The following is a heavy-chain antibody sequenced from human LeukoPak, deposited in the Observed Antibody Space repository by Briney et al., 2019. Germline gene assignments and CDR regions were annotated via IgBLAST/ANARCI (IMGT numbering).Heavy chain of an antibody. Sequence: SETLSLTCAVSGGSISSSNWWSLVRHPPGKGLEWIGDIYHSGSSNYNPSLKSRVTISVDKSKNQFSLKLSSVTAADTAVYYCARVTAMVTVDYWGQGTLVTVSS. CDR3: ARVTAMVTVDY. D-gene: IGHD5-18*01. J-gene: IGHJ4*02. CDR1: GGSISSSNW. CDR2: IYHSGSS. V-gene: IGHV4-4*02.